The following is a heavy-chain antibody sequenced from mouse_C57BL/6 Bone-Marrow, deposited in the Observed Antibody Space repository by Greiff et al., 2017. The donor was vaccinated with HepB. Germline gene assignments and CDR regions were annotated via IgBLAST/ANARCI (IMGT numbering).Heavy chain of an antibody. CDR3: ARWGSNYGWYFDV. D-gene: IGHD2-5*01. J-gene: IGHJ1*03. Sequence: QVQLQQSGAELVRPGTSVKVSCKASGYAFTNYLIEWVKQRPGQGLEWIGVINPGSGGTNYNEKFKGKATLTADKSSSTAYMQLSSLTSEDSAVYFCARWGSNYGWYFDVWGTGTTVTVSS. CDR2: INPGSGGT. CDR1: GYAFTNYL. V-gene: IGHV1-54*01.